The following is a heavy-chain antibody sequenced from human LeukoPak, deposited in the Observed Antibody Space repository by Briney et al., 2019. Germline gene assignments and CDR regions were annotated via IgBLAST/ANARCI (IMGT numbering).Heavy chain of an antibody. V-gene: IGHV3-23*01. CDR1: GFTFSSYV. Sequence: GGSVTHFCATSGFTFSSYVTSWVRQAPGKGLGWVSSISANGGGTHYADSVKGRFTISRDNSKSTLYLQLNSLRAEDTAVYYCAKPISGGLTLTDDWFVPWGQGTLVTVSS. J-gene: IGHJ5*02. CDR3: AKPISGGLTLTDDWFVP. D-gene: IGHD3-9*01. CDR2: ISANGGGT.